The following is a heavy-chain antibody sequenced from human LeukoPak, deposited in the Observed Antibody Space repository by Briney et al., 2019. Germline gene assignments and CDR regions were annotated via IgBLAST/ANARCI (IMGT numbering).Heavy chain of an antibody. CDR1: GYTLTELS. CDR3: ARLAYSNYGGYYYGMDV. V-gene: IGHV1-24*01. CDR2: FDPEDGET. Sequence: ASVKVSCKVSGYTLTELSMHWVRQAPGKGLEWMGGFDPEDGETIYAQTFQGRVTMTEDTSTDTAYMELSSLRSEDTAVYYCARLAYSNYGGYYYGMDVWGQGTTVTVSS. J-gene: IGHJ6*02. D-gene: IGHD4-11*01.